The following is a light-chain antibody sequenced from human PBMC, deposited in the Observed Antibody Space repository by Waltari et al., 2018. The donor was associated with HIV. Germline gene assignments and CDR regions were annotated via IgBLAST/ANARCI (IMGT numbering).Light chain of an antibody. CDR1: QSVNSN. V-gene: IGKV3-15*01. CDR3: QQYLNWPLYT. J-gene: IGKJ2*01. CDR2: GAS. Sequence: EIVMTQSPATLSVSPGERATLSCRASQSVNSNLAWYQQKPGQAPSLLIYGASTRATGIPARFSGSGSGTEFTLTISSLQSEDFAVYYCQQYLNWPLYTFGQGTKLEIK.